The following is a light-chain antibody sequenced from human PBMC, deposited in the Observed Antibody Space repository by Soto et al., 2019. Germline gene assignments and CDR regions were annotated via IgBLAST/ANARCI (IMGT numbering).Light chain of an antibody. CDR3: QQYNSYPYT. V-gene: IGKV1-5*01. CDR2: DAS. CDR1: QRISSW. J-gene: IGKJ2*01. Sequence: DIQMTQSPSTLSASVGDRVTITCRASQRISSWLAWYQQKPGKAPKLLIYDASSLESGGPSRFSGSGSWTEFTLTISGLQPDDFATYYCQQYNSYPYTFGQGTKLEIK.